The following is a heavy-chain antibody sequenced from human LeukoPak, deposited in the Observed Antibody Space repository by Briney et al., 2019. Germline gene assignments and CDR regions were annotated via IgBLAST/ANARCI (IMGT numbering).Heavy chain of an antibody. CDR1: GFTFSSYG. D-gene: IGHD3-22*01. J-gene: IGHJ4*02. CDR3: PRHYKYDSSGLGGFDY. V-gene: IGHV3-30*03. Sequence: GRSLRLSCAASGFTFSSYGMHWVRQAPGKGLEWVAVISYDGSNKDYADSVKGRFTISRDNSKNTLYLQMNSLRAEDKVVYYCPRHYKYDSSGLGGFDYWGQGTLVTVSS. CDR2: ISYDGSNK.